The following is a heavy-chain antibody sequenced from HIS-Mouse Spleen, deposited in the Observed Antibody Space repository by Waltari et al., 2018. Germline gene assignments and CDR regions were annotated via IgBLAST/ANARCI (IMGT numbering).Heavy chain of an antibody. J-gene: IGHJ4*02. CDR3: ATLQTSNWGLRY. CDR2: RKQEGSWK. D-gene: IGHD7-27*01. Sequence: EVQLVESGGGLVQPGGSLRLSCAASGFTFSSYWMSWVRQAPGKGLEWLANRKQEGSWKYYVDSVKGRFTISRDNAKNSLYLQMNSLRAEDTAVYYCATLQTSNWGLRYWGQGTLVTVSS. V-gene: IGHV3-7*01. CDR1: GFTFSSYW.